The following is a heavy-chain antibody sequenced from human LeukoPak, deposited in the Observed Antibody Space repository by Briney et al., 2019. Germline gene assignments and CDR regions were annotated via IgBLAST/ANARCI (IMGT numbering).Heavy chain of an antibody. D-gene: IGHD3-16*01. CDR3: ARDFFMITFGGVINDAFDI. V-gene: IGHV1-2*02. Sequence: ASVTVSFKASGYTFTGYYMHWVRQAHGQGLEWMGWINPNSGGTNYAQKFQGRVTMTRDTSISTAYMELSRLRSDDTAVYYCARDFFMITFGGVINDAFDIWGQGTMVTVSS. CDR2: INPNSGGT. J-gene: IGHJ3*02. CDR1: GYTFTGYY.